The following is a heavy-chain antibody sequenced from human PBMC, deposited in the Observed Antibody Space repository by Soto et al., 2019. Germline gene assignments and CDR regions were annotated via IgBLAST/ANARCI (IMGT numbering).Heavy chain of an antibody. Sequence: WPSVNGACKAAGYTFTSYGISWVRQAPGQGLEWMGWISAYNGNTNYAQKLQGRVTMTTDTSTSTAYMELRSLRSDDTAVYYCASVLVDYYDSIGYSDYWG. D-gene: IGHD3-22*01. V-gene: IGHV1-18*04. CDR3: ASVLVDYYDSIGYSDY. CDR2: ISAYNGNT. J-gene: IGHJ4*01. CDR1: GYTFTSYG.